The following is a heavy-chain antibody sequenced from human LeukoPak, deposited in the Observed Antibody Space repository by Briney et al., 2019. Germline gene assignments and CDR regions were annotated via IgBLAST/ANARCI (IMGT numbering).Heavy chain of an antibody. CDR1: GGSVSSSSYY. J-gene: IGHJ3*02. D-gene: IGHD1-1*01. V-gene: IGHV4-61*01. CDR3: ARDPLSTNDFDI. Sequence: SETLSLTCTVSGGSVSSSSYYWGWIRQPPGKGLEWIGYTNYSGSTNYNPSLKSRVTISVDTSKNQFFLKLSSVTAADTAVYFCARDPLSTNDFDIWGQGTMVTVSS. CDR2: TNYSGST.